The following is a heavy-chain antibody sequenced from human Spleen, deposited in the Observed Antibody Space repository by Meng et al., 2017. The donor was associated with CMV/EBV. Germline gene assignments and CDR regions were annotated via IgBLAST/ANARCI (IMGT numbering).Heavy chain of an antibody. CDR3: ATGDGYYYGMDV. CDR2: IYSGGST. D-gene: IGHD7-27*01. CDR1: GASISSYY. V-gene: IGHV3-53*01. Sequence: GGSLRLSCTVSGASISSYYWSWIRQPPGKGLEWVSVIYSGGSTNYADSVKGRFTISRDNSKNTLYLQMNSLRAEDTAVYYCATGDGYYYGMDVWGQGTTVTVSS. J-gene: IGHJ6*02.